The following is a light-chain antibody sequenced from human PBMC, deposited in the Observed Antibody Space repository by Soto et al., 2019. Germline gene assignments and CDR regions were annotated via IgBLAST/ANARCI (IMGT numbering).Light chain of an antibody. V-gene: IGLV1-40*01. Sequence: VVTQPPSVSGAPGQRVTISCTGSSSNIGAGYDVHWYQQLPGTAPKLLIYGNGNRPSGVPDRFSGSKSGTSASLAITGLQAEDEADYYCQSYDLSLRNYVFGSGTKVTVL. J-gene: IGLJ1*01. CDR3: QSYDLSLRNYV. CDR1: SSNIGAGYD. CDR2: GNG.